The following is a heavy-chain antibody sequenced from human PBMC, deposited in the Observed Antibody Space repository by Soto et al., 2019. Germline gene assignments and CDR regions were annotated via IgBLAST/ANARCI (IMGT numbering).Heavy chain of an antibody. Sequence: EVQLLESGGGLVQPGGSLRLSCAASGFTFSSYAMSWVRQAPGKGLEWVSAITGNGGYTYYADSVKGRFTISRDNSKKTLYMQMNSMGAEDTAGYYCAKLTGDSWGYFDSWGQGTLVTVSS. J-gene: IGHJ4*02. CDR2: ITGNGGYT. CDR3: AKLTGDSWGYFDS. CDR1: GFTFSSYA. V-gene: IGHV3-23*01. D-gene: IGHD2-21*02.